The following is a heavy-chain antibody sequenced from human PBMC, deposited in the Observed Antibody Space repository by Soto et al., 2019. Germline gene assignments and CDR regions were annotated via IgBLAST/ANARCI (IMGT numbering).Heavy chain of an antibody. Sequence: EVQLVESGGGLVKPGGSLRLSCAASGFTFSSYSMNWVRQAPGKGLEWVSSISSSRSYIYYAGSVKGRFTISRDNAKNALYLQMNSLRAEDTAVYYCARDLAPEGYRYGSYYYYGMDVWGQGTTVTVSS. CDR3: ARDLAPEGYRYGSYYYYGMDV. V-gene: IGHV3-21*02. CDR1: GFTFSSYS. CDR2: ISSSRSYI. D-gene: IGHD5-18*01. J-gene: IGHJ6*02.